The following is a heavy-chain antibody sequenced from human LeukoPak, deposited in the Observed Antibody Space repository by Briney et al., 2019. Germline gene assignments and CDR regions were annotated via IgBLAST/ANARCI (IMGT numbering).Heavy chain of an antibody. CDR2: ISNDGSST. V-gene: IGHV3-74*01. Sequence: PGGSLRLSCAASGFTFSSYWMHWVRQAPGKGLVWVSRISNDGSSTSYADSVKGRFTISRDNAKNTLYLQMNSLRAEDTAVYYCARDPWGSSWYGGSDYWGQGTLVTVSS. CDR1: GFTFSSYW. CDR3: ARDPWGSSWYGGSDY. D-gene: IGHD6-13*01. J-gene: IGHJ4*02.